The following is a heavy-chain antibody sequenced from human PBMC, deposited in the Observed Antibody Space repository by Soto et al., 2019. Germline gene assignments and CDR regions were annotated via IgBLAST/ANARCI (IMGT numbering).Heavy chain of an antibody. CDR3: ARSLIYEYSSSWRSACYGMDV. Sequence: VQLEQSGAEVTKPGASVKVSCKASGFTFSAYYIYWVRQAPGQGLGWIGGINPNSGWTNNAQKFHSRVTMTRDTTISTDYMKLSALISDDTAVYYCARSLIYEYSSSWRSACYGMDVWGQGTTVTVSS. V-gene: IGHV1-2*02. J-gene: IGHJ6*01. D-gene: IGHD6-13*01. CDR2: INPNSGWT. CDR1: GFTFSAYY.